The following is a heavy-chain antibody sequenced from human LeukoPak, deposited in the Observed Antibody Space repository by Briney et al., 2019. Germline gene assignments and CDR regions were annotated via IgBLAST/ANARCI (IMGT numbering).Heavy chain of an antibody. CDR2: IKYDEREK. CDR1: GFTFSSFW. D-gene: IGHD3-22*01. CDR3: ARDRYSDSSRVPFDC. J-gene: IGHJ4*02. V-gene: IGHV3-7*01. Sequence: PGGSLRLSCAASGFTFSSFWMTWVRLAPGKGLEWVANIKYDEREKYYVDSVKGRFTISRDNARSSIYLQMNSLRVDDTAVYYCARDRYSDSSRVPFDCWGQGILVTVSS.